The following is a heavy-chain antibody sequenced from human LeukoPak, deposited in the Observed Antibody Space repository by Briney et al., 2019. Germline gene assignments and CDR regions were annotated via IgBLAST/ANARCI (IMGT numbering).Heavy chain of an antibody. J-gene: IGHJ4*02. CDR1: GGSFSGYY. V-gene: IGHV4-34*01. D-gene: IGHD3-22*01. Sequence: SETLSLTCAVYGGSFSGYYWSWIRQPPGKGLEWIGEINHSGSTNYNPSLKSRVTISVDTSKNQFSLKLSSVTAADTAVYYCARSYDSSGYYPGFDYWGQGTLVTVSS. CDR2: INHSGST. CDR3: ARSYDSSGYYPGFDY.